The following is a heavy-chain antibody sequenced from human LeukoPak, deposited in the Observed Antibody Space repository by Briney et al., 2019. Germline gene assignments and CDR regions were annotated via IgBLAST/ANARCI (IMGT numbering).Heavy chain of an antibody. CDR3: ARYDYRSRNDAFDY. Sequence: SETLSLTCTVSGGSISSSSYYWGWIRQPPGKGLEWIGSIHYSGSTYYNPSLKSRVTISMDTSKNQFSLKLSSVTAADTAVYYCARYDYRSRNDAFDYWGQGTLVTVSS. V-gene: IGHV4-39*07. CDR2: IHYSGST. J-gene: IGHJ4*02. CDR1: GGSISSSSYY. D-gene: IGHD4-11*01.